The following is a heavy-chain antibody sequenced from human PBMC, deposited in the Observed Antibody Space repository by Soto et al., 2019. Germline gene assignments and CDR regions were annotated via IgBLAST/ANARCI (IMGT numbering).Heavy chain of an antibody. J-gene: IGHJ4*02. CDR3: ASLPLAAAGTSFDY. CDR1: EDTFRNYA. Sequence: ASVKVSCKASEDTFRNYAISWVRQAPGQGLEWMGGIIPIFGTANYAQKFQGRVTITADTSANTVYLELSSLRSEDTAVYYCASLPLAAAGTSFDYWGQGTLVTVSS. CDR2: IIPIFGTA. D-gene: IGHD6-13*01. V-gene: IGHV1-69*06.